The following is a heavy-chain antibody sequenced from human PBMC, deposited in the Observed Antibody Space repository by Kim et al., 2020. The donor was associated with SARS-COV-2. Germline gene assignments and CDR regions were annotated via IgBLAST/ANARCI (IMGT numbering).Heavy chain of an antibody. J-gene: IGHJ4*02. D-gene: IGHD3-22*01. V-gene: IGHV1-2*04. CDR3: ARNYYDSSGYPTFDY. Sequence: AQEFQGWVTMTRDTSISTAYMELSRLRSDDTAVYYCARNYYDSSGYPTFDYWGQGTLVTVSS.